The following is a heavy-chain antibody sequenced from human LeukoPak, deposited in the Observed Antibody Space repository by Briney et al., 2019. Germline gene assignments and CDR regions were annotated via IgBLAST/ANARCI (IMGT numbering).Heavy chain of an antibody. V-gene: IGHV4-34*01. Sequence: PSETLSLTCAVYGGSFSGYYWSWIRQPPGKGLEWIGEIYYSGSTNYNPSRKSRVTISVDTSKNQFSLRLSSVTAADTAVFYCAGLTTVVTSAAFYNWGQGTMVTGSS. CDR3: AGLTTVVTSAAFYN. CDR2: IYYSGST. D-gene: IGHD4-23*01. J-gene: IGHJ3*02. CDR1: GGSFSGYY.